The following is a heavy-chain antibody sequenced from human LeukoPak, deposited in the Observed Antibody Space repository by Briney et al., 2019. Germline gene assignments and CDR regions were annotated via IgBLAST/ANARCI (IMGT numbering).Heavy chain of an antibody. V-gene: IGHV4-39*07. CDR2: IYYSGST. CDR1: GGSISSSSYY. Sequence: PSETLSLTCTVSGGSISSSSYYWGWIRQPPGKGLEWIGSIYYSGSTYYNPSLKSRVTISVDTSKNQFSLKLSSVTAADTAVYYCAREGLRVPEDWGQGTLVTVSS. D-gene: IGHD3-10*01. CDR3: AREGLRVPED. J-gene: IGHJ4*02.